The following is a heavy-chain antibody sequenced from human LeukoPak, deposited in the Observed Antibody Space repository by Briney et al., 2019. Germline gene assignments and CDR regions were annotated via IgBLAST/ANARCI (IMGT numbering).Heavy chain of an antibody. CDR1: GGTFSSYA. Sequence: ASVKVSCKASGGTFSSYAISWVRQAPGQGLEWMGIINPSGGSTSYAQKFQGRVTMTRDTSTSTVYMELSSLRSEDTAVYYCAREASYGDSSGPYFDYWGQGTLVTVSS. D-gene: IGHD3-22*01. CDR3: AREASYGDSSGPYFDY. J-gene: IGHJ4*02. V-gene: IGHV1-46*01. CDR2: INPSGGST.